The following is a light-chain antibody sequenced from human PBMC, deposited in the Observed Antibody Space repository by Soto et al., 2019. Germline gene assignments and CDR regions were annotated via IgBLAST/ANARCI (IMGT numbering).Light chain of an antibody. J-gene: IGKJ1*01. CDR3: QQYDNLPPTWT. CDR2: DAS. Sequence: DIEITHCPSSLVASVGNRVTITCQASQDIATYLNWYQQKPGKAPNLLIYDASNLETGVPSRFSGGGSGTHFTFTISNLQPEDIATYYCQQYDNLPPTWTFGQGTKVDIK. V-gene: IGKV1-33*01. CDR1: QDIATY.